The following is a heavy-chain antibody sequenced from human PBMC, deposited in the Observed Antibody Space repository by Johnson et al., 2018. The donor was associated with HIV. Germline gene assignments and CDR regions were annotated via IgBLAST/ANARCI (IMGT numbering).Heavy chain of an antibody. CDR2: ISYDGSNK. D-gene: IGHD3-16*01. CDR3: ARGSRYTYDNDDVYLLQAFDI. V-gene: IGHV3-30*04. CDR1: GFTFGTFA. Sequence: QVQLVESGGGVVQPGRSLRLYCAASGFTFGTFAMHWVRQAPGKGLEWVAVISYDGSNKYYADSVKGRFTISRDNSKNTLYLQMNSLRAEDAAVYYCARGSRYTYDNDDVYLLQAFDIWGQGTMVTVSA. J-gene: IGHJ3*02.